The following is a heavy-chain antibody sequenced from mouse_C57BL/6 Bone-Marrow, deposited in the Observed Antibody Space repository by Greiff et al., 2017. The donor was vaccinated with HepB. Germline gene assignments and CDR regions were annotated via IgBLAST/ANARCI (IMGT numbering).Heavy chain of an antibody. CDR3: ARAEVPSTDQVKLRAMDY. D-gene: IGHD1-1*01. V-gene: IGHV1-69*01. Sequence: QVQLQQPGAELVMPGASVKLSCKASGYTFTSYWMHWVKQRPGQGLEWIGEIDPSDSYTNYNQKFKGKSTLTVDKSSSTAYMQLSSLTSEDSAVYYCARAEVPSTDQVKLRAMDYWGQGTSVTVSS. CDR2: IDPSDSYT. J-gene: IGHJ4*01. CDR1: GYTFTSYW.